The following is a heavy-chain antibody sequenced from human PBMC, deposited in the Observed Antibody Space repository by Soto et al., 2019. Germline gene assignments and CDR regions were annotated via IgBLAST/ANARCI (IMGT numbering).Heavy chain of an antibody. Sequence: QVQLVQSGAEVKKPGSSVKVSCKASGGTFSSYAISWVRQAPGQGLEWMGGIIPIFGTANYAQKFQGRVTITADESTSTAYMELSSLRSEDTAVYYCARDEGSNYDILTGQTNPFGYYCGMDVWGQGTTVTVSS. CDR3: ARDEGSNYDILTGQTNPFGYYCGMDV. J-gene: IGHJ6*02. D-gene: IGHD3-9*01. V-gene: IGHV1-69*01. CDR2: IIPIFGTA. CDR1: GGTFSSYA.